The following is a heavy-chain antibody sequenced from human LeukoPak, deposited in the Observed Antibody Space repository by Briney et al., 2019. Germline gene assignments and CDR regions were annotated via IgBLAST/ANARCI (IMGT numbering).Heavy chain of an antibody. D-gene: IGHD3-22*01. J-gene: IGHJ5*02. CDR3: ARDWVTYYYDSSGLNWFDP. V-gene: IGHV1-69*13. CDR1: GGTFSSYA. Sequence: GASVKVSCKASGGTFSSYAISWVRQAPGQGLEWMGGIIPIFGTANYAQKFQGRVTITADESTSTAYMELSSLRSEDTAVYYCARDWVTYYYDSSGLNWFDPWGQGTLVTVSS. CDR2: IIPIFGTA.